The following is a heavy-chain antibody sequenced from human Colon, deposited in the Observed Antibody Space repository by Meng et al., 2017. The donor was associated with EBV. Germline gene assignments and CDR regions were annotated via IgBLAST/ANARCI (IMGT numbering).Heavy chain of an antibody. J-gene: IGHJ5*02. CDR3: AYYFVGRGGTGS. Sequence: QWQLQGVGPVLWKTLVTLSRTCTVSGGSVRRNVSHCGWIRQPHGQGLEWDGCMYDSGSTKNNSYLNSRVTRSIDTTRNHFVLKLISVTAADTAVYYCAYYFVGRGGTGSWGQGTLVTVSS. V-gene: IGHV4-61*03. D-gene: IGHD2-8*02. CDR2: MYDSGST. CDR1: GGSVRRNVSH.